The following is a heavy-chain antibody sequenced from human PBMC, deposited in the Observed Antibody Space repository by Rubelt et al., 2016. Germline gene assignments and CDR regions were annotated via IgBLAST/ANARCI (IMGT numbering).Heavy chain of an antibody. Sequence: QVQLVQSGAEVKKPGASVKVSCKASGYTFTSYYMHWVRQAPGQGLEWMGIINPSGGSTTYAQKFQGRVTRTRDTSTSAVYMDLSSLRCEDTAVYYCARGSWFRGAFDIWGQGTMVTVSS. V-gene: IGHV1-46*01. CDR3: ARGSWFRGAFDI. CDR2: INPSGGST. CDR1: GYTFTSYY. J-gene: IGHJ3*02. D-gene: IGHD6-13*01.